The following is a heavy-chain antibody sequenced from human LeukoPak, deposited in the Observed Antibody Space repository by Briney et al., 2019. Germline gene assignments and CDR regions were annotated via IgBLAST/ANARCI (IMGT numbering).Heavy chain of an antibody. Sequence: PGGSLRLSCAASGFTVSSNYMSWVRQAPGKGLEWVSVIYSGGTTYYADSVKGRFSVSRDTSKNTLYLQMNSLRAEDTAVYYCAGGVHSSSWYCFDYWGQGTLVTVSS. J-gene: IGHJ4*02. CDR3: AGGVHSSSWYCFDY. CDR2: IYSGGTT. D-gene: IGHD6-13*01. CDR1: GFTVSSNY. V-gene: IGHV3-53*01.